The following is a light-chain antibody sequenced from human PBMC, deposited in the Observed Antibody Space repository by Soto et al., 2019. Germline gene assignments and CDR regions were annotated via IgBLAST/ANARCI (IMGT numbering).Light chain of an antibody. V-gene: IGKV1-5*03. CDR2: KAP. CDR1: QSITTL. Sequence: DIQMPQSPSTLSASVGDRVAITCRASQSITTLLAWYQQKPGKAPTLLIYKAPSLQSGVTSRFSGSGSGTEFTLTISSLQPDAFATYYGQPDYLYPWTFGQGSKVDIK. J-gene: IGKJ1*01. CDR3: QPDYLYPWT.